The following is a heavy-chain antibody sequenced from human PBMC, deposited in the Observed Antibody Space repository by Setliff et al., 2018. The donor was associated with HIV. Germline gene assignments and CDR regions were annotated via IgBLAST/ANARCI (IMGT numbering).Heavy chain of an antibody. J-gene: IGHJ5*02. V-gene: IGHV4-4*02. CDR1: GGSISSSNW. CDR3: ARGYSIALGWFDP. CDR2: IYHTGSS. Sequence: SETLSLTCTVSGGSISSSNWWSWVRQPPGKGLEWIGEIYHTGSSNYNPSLKSRVTISVDTSKNQFSLKLSSVTAADTAVYYCARGYSIALGWFDPWGQGTLVTVSS. D-gene: IGHD6-13*01.